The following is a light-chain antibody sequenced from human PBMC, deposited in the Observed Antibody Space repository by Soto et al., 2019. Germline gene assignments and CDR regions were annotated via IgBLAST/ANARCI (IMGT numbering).Light chain of an antibody. Sequence: DIQMTQSPFTLSAAVGDRVNITCRASQSISSWLAWYQLRPGKAPRLLIYKASSLESGVPSRFSGSRSGTEFTLTISSLQPDDFATYYCQQYNSYSTFGQGTKV. CDR3: QQYNSYST. J-gene: IGKJ1*01. CDR1: QSISSW. V-gene: IGKV1-5*03. CDR2: KAS.